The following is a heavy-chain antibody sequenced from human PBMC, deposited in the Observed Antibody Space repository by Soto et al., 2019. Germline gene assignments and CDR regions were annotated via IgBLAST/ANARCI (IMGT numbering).Heavy chain of an antibody. CDR2: ISSSSSTI. V-gene: IGHV3-48*02. Sequence: EVQLVESGGGLVQPGGSLRLSCAASGFTFSSYSMNWVRQAPGKGLEWVSYISSSSSTIYYADSVKGRFTISRDNAKNSLYLQMDSLRDEDTAVYYCARGVIAVSGRWRFDYVGPGNLVTVSS. J-gene: IGHJ4*02. CDR1: GFTFSSYS. CDR3: ARGVIAVSGRWRFDY. D-gene: IGHD6-13*01.